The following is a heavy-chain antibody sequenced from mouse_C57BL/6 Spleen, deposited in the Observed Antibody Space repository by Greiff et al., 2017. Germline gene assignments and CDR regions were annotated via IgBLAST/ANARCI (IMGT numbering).Heavy chain of an antibody. CDR1: GYTFTGYW. V-gene: IGHV1-9*01. D-gene: IGHD1-1*01. CDR2: ILPGSGST. Sequence: QVQLQQSGAELMKPGASVKLSCKATGYTFTGYWIEWVKQRPGHGLEWIGEILPGSGSTNYNEKFKGKATFTADTSSNTAYMQLSSLTTEDSAIYYCASGEPHYYGSSSYYFDYWGQGTTLTVSS. CDR3: ASGEPHYYGSSSYYFDY. J-gene: IGHJ2*01.